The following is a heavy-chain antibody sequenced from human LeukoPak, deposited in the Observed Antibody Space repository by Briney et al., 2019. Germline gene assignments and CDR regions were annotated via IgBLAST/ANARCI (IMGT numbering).Heavy chain of an antibody. CDR3: ARDVSKPSSGWEYYYYYYMDV. CDR2: IIPIFGTA. J-gene: IGHJ6*03. V-gene: IGHV1-69*06. CDR1: GYTFTDDY. Sequence: SVKVSCKASGYTFTDDYVHWVRQAPGQGLEWMGGIIPIFGTANYAQKFQGRVTITADKSTSTAYMELSSLRSEDTAVYYCARDVSKPSSGWEYYYYYYMDVWGKGTTVTVSS. D-gene: IGHD6-19*01.